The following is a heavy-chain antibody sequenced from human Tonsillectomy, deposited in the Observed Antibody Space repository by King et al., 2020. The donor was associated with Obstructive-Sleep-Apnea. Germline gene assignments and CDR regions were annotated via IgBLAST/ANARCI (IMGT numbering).Heavy chain of an antibody. Sequence: VQLVESGGGLVQPGGSLRLSCAASGFTISSYSMNWVRQAPGKGLEWVSYISSSSSTIYYADSVKGRFTISRDNAKNSLYLQMNSLRAEDTAVYYCAGGWYYFDYWGQGTLVTVSS. V-gene: IGHV3-48*04. CDR3: AGGWYYFDY. D-gene: IGHD6-19*01. J-gene: IGHJ4*02. CDR2: ISSSSSTI. CDR1: GFTISSYS.